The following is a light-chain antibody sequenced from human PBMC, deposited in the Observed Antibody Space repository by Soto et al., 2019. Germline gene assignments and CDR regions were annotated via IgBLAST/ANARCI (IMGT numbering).Light chain of an antibody. Sequence: QSVLTQPASVSGSPGQSITISCTGTSSDVGDYNYVSWYQQHPGKAPKVMIYDVSNRPSGVSNRFSGSKSGNTASLTISGLQAEDEADYYCSSYRSSNTVVFGGGTKVTVL. CDR1: SSDVGDYNY. J-gene: IGLJ2*01. V-gene: IGLV2-14*01. CDR3: SSYRSSNTVV. CDR2: DVS.